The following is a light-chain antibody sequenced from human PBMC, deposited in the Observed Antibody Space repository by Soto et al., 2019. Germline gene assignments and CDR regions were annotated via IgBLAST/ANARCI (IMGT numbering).Light chain of an antibody. J-gene: IGLJ1*01. CDR3: SSYTSSSTYV. V-gene: IGLV2-14*01. CDR1: SSDVGGYNY. CDR2: DVS. Sequence: QPALTQPASVSGSPGQSITISCPGTSSDVGGYNYVSWYQQHPGKAPKLMIYDVSNRPSGVSNRFSGSKSGNTASLTISGLQAEDEADYYCSSYTSSSTYVFGTGTKLTVL.